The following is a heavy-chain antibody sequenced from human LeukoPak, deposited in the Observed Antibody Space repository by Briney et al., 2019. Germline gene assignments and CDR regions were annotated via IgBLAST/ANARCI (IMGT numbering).Heavy chain of an antibody. Sequence: GGSLRLSCAASGFTFSSYEMNWVRQAPGKGLEWVAVISYDGSNKYYADSVKGRFTISRDNSKNTLYLQMNSLRAEDTAVYYCAKVRYGGPQGSFDYWGQGTLVTVSS. V-gene: IGHV3-30*18. J-gene: IGHJ4*02. CDR2: ISYDGSNK. CDR3: AKVRYGGPQGSFDY. CDR1: GFTFSSYE. D-gene: IGHD1-26*01.